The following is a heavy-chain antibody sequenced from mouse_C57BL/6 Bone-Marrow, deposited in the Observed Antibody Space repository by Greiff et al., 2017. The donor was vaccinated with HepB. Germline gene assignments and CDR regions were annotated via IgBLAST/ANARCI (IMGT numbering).Heavy chain of an antibody. CDR2: IDPETGGT. D-gene: IGHD1-1*01. CDR1: GYTFTDYE. Sequence: VQLQQSGAELVRPGASVTLSCKASGYTFTDYEMHWVKQTPVHGLEWIGAIDPETGGTDYNQKFKGKAILTADKSSSTAYMQLRSLTSEDSAVYYCTGDSCSSSWFAYWGQGTLVTVSA. CDR3: TGDSCSSSWFAY. V-gene: IGHV1-15*01. J-gene: IGHJ3*01.